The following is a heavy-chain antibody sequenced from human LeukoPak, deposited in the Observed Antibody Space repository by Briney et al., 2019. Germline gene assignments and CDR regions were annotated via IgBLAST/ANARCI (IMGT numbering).Heavy chain of an antibody. D-gene: IGHD1-26*01. Sequence: PGRSQRLSCSVSGLIFSAYSLFWVRQAPGKGLEWVAIISFDGAKEYYADSVKGRFTISRDNSENTLYLQMNSLRAEDTAVYYCAKDGSSRGSYLNSWGQGTLVTVSS. CDR3: AKDGSSRGSYLNS. CDR1: GLIFSAYS. V-gene: IGHV3-30*07. CDR2: ISFDGAKE. J-gene: IGHJ4*02.